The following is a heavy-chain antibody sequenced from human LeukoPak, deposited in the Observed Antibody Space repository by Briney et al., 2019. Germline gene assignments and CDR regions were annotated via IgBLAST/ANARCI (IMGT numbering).Heavy chain of an antibody. V-gene: IGHV1-58*01. D-gene: IGHD5-18*01. J-gene: IGHJ4*02. CDR1: GFTFTSSA. Sequence: SVKVSCTASGFTFTSSAVQWVRQARGQRLEWIGWIVVGSGNTNYAQKFQERVTITRDMSTSTAYMELSSLRSEDTAVYYCARVSGYSYGYLRYDFDYWGQGTLVTVSS. CDR2: IVVGSGNT. CDR3: ARVSGYSYGYLRYDFDY.